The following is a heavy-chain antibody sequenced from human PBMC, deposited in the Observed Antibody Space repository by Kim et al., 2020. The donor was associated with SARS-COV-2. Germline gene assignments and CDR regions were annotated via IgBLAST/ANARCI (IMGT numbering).Heavy chain of an antibody. Sequence: GGSLRLSCTASGFTVASCAMHWVRQAPGKGLEWLAVITYAGAGSKKYYADSVRGRFTISRDNSRNTLYLHVHSLKIEDTALYYCAMEQSNGRYRTSDY. D-gene: IGHD6-19*01. V-gene: IGHV3-30*04. J-gene: IGHJ4*01. CDR2: ITYAGAGSKK. CDR3: AMEQSNGRYRTSDY. CDR1: GFTVASCA.